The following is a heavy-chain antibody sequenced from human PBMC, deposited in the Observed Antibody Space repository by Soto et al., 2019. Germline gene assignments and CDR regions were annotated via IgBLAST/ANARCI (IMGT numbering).Heavy chain of an antibody. V-gene: IGHV3-7*05. CDR3: ARWTGLLNYYYYYGMDV. CDR2: IKQDGSEK. J-gene: IGHJ6*02. CDR1: GFTFSSYW. D-gene: IGHD3-16*01. Sequence: EVQLVESGGGLVQAGGSLRLSCAASGFTFSSYWMGWVRQAPGKGLEWVANIKQDGSEKYYVDSVKGRFTISRDNAKNSLYLQMNSLRAEDTAVYYCARWTGLLNYYYYYGMDVWGQGTTVTVSS.